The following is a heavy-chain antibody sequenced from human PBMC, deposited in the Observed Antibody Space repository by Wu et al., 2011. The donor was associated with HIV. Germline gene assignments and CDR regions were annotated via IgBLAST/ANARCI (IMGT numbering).Heavy chain of an antibody. D-gene: IGHD3-9*01. J-gene: IGHJ4*02. CDR3: ARQQYFDWPRGGFDY. V-gene: IGHV1-69*15. CDR2: IIPLYGTA. Sequence: QVQLVQSGAEVKKPGSSVKVSCKASGGTFSSYAISWVRQAPRQGLEWMGRIIPLYGTAHYAQNFQGRVTITADESTSIAYMELSSLRSEDTAVYYCARQQYFDWPRGGFDYWGQGTLVTVSS. CDR1: GGTFSSYA.